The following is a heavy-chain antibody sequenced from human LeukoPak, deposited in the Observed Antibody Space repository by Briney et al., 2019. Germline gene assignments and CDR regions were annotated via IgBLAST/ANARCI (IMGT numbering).Heavy chain of an antibody. Sequence: GGSLRLSCAASGFTFSNYDMHWVRQAPGKGLEWVAVISYDGTNKYYADSVKGRFTISRDSSKSTLYLQMNSLRAEDTAVYYCAKENDFVYWGQGTLVTVSS. V-gene: IGHV3-30*18. D-gene: IGHD3-3*01. J-gene: IGHJ4*02. CDR2: ISYDGTNK. CDR3: AKENDFVY. CDR1: GFTFSNYD.